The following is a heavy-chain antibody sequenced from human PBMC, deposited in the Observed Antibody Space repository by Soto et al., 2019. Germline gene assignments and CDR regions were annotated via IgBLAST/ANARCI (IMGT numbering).Heavy chain of an antibody. D-gene: IGHD3-3*01. CDR1: GFTSRRYD. CDR2: VGSSGGT. J-gene: IGHJ4*02. Sequence: GVKRLSCAASGFTSRRYDMPWIRQATEKGLEWVSVVGSSGGTYYTDSVKGRFTISRDNSKNTLYLQMNSLRAEDTAVYYCAKDNTLGYYDLWSVLPFIDYWGQGTLVTVSS. V-gene: IGHV3-23*01. CDR3: AKDNTLGYYDLWSVLPFIDY.